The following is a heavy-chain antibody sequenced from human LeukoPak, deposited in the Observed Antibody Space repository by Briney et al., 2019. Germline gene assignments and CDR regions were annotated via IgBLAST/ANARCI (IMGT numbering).Heavy chain of an antibody. Sequence: PSETLSLTCTVSGGSISSYYWSWIRQPPGKGLEWIGEINHSGSTNYNPSLKSRVTISVDTSKNQFSLKLSSVTAADTAVYYCAIEGVVVTASYAFDYWGQGTLVTVSS. J-gene: IGHJ4*02. V-gene: IGHV4-34*01. CDR2: INHSGST. D-gene: IGHD2-21*02. CDR3: AIEGVVVTASYAFDY. CDR1: GGSISSYY.